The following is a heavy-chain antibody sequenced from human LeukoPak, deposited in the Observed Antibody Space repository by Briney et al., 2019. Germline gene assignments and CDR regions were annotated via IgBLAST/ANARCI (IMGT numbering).Heavy chain of an antibody. Sequence: ASVKVSCKASGYTFTSDGISWVRQAPGQGLEWMGWISAYNGNTNYAQKLQGRVTMTTDTSTSTAYMELRSLRSDDKAVYYCARGSSSWSFFDYWGQGTLVTVSS. V-gene: IGHV1-18*01. CDR2: ISAYNGNT. CDR3: ARGSSSWSFFDY. D-gene: IGHD6-13*01. J-gene: IGHJ4*02. CDR1: GYTFTSDG.